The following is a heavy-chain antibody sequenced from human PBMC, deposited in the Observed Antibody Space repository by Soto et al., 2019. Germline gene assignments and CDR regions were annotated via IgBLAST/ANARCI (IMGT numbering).Heavy chain of an antibody. J-gene: IGHJ4*02. D-gene: IGHD3-10*01. Sequence: QVQLQQWGAGLLKPSETLSLTCAVYGGSFSGYYWSWIRQPPGKGLEWIGEINHSGSTNYNPSLKSRVTISVDTSKNQFSLKLSSVTAADTAVYYCARGYYGSGSKDFDYWGQGTLVTVSS. CDR2: INHSGST. CDR3: ARGYYGSGSKDFDY. V-gene: IGHV4-34*01. CDR1: GGSFSGYY.